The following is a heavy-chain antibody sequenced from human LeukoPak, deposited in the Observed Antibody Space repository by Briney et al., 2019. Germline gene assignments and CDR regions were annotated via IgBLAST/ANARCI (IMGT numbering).Heavy chain of an antibody. CDR1: GYTFTSYD. Sequence: ASVKVSCKVSGYTFTSYDINWVRQAAGQGLEWMGWMNPNSGNTGYAQKFQGRVTMTRNTSISTAYMELSSLRSEDTAVYYCARVEEDCSSTSCSYYFDYWGQGTLVTVSS. CDR2: MNPNSGNT. D-gene: IGHD2-2*01. J-gene: IGHJ4*02. V-gene: IGHV1-8*01. CDR3: ARVEEDCSSTSCSYYFDY.